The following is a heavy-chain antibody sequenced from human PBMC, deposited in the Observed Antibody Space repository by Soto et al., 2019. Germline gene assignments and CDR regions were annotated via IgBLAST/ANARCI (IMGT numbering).Heavy chain of an antibody. Sequence: PGGSLRLSCAASGFTFSSYSMNWVRQAPGKGLEWVSYISSSSSTIYYADSVKGRFTISRDNAKNSRYLQMDSRRYEDTAVYYCASLHIKYSGNEYWGQGSLVTVSS. CDR2: ISSSSSTI. CDR3: ASLHIKYSGNEY. J-gene: IGHJ4*02. CDR1: GFTFSSYS. D-gene: IGHD1-26*01. V-gene: IGHV3-48*02.